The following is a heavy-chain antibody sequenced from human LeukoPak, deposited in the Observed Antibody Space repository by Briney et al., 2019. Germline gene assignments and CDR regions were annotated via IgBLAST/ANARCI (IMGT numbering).Heavy chain of an antibody. CDR1: GFTFGDYA. Sequence: PGGSLRLSCTASGFTFGDYAMSWFRQAPGKGLEWVGLIRSKVYGGTTEYAASVKGRFTIARDDSKSIAYLQMNSLKTEETAVYYCTRDRAMAYFDYWGRGTLVTVSS. J-gene: IGHJ4*02. CDR2: IRSKVYGGTT. CDR3: TRDRAMAYFDY. D-gene: IGHD5-24*01. V-gene: IGHV3-49*03.